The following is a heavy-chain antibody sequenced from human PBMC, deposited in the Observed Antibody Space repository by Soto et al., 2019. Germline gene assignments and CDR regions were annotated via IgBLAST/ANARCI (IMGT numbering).Heavy chain of an antibody. J-gene: IGHJ6*03. CDR2: IYYSGST. D-gene: IGHD1-7*01. CDR3: ARLVELPGGDYYYYMDV. CDR1: GGSISSYY. Sequence: SETLSLTCTVSGGSISSYYWSWIRQPPGKGLEWIGYIYYSGSTNYNPSLKSRVTISVDKSKNQFSLKLSSVTAADTAVYYCARLVELPGGDYYYYMDVWGKGTTVTVSS. V-gene: IGHV4-59*01.